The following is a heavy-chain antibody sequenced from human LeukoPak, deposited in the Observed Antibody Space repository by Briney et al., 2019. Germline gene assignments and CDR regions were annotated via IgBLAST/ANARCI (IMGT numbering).Heavy chain of an antibody. CDR1: GGTFSSYA. CDR2: IIPIFGTA. D-gene: IGHD2-2*01. Sequence: GSSVKVSCKASGGTFSSYAISWVRQAPGQGLEWMGGIIPIFGTANYAQKFQGRVTITADESTSTAYMELSSLRSEDTAVYYCARGGRGVVPAAPYFSWFDPWGQGTLVTVSS. CDR3: ARGGRGVVPAAPYFSWFDP. V-gene: IGHV1-69*01. J-gene: IGHJ5*02.